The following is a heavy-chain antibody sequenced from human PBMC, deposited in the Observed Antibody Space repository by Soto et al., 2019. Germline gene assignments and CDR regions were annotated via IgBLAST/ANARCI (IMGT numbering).Heavy chain of an antibody. CDR3: ARDRDTYGYAHFDY. D-gene: IGHD5-18*01. Sequence: EVQLVESGGGLVQPGGSLRLSCAASGFTFSTYWMHWVRQAPGKGLVWVSRISNDGKNTTYADSVKGRFTLSRDNAKNTLYLQMNSLRAEDTDVYYCARDRDTYGYAHFDYWGQGTLVTVSS. CDR1: GFTFSTYW. CDR2: ISNDGKNT. V-gene: IGHV3-74*01. J-gene: IGHJ4*02.